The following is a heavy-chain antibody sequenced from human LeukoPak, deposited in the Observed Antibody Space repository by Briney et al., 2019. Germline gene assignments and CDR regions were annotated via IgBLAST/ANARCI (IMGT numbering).Heavy chain of an antibody. J-gene: IGHJ4*02. CDR3: ASVAAAGSDY. V-gene: IGHV3-30*04. D-gene: IGHD6-13*01. CDR1: GFTFSSYA. CDR2: ISYDGSNK. Sequence: GRSLRLSCAASGFTFSSYAMHWVRQAPGKGLEWVAVISYDGSNKYYADSVKGRFTISRDNSKNTLYLQMNSLRAEDTAVYYCASVAAAGSDYWGQGTLVTVSS.